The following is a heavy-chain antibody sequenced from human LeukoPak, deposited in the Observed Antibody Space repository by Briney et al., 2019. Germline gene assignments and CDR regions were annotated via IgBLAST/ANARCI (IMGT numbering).Heavy chain of an antibody. CDR1: GFTLSLAW. V-gene: IGHV3-74*01. CDR3: ARGPGSRGIFDY. CDR2: IKYDGSYT. D-gene: IGHD3-10*01. J-gene: IGHJ4*02. Sequence: GGSLRLSCATSGFTLSLAWMHWVRQAPGKGLEWVSRIKYDGSYTNYADSVKGRFTISRDNSKNTLYLQMNSLRAEDTAVYYCARGPGSRGIFDYWGQGTLVTVSS.